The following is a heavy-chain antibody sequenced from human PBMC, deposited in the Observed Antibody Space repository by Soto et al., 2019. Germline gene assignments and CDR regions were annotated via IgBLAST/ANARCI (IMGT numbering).Heavy chain of an antibody. CDR3: AKADYSSHYYYGMDV. CDR1: GFTFIGYA. CDR2: ITGSGSGYNT. D-gene: IGHD6-6*01. V-gene: IGHV3-23*01. Sequence: PGGSLRLSWAASGFTFIGYAISWVRLAPGKGLEWVSTITGSGSGYNTFYTDSVKGRFSISRDNSENTVYLQMNSLRAEDTAMYXCAKADYSSHYYYGMDVWGHGTAVTVSS. J-gene: IGHJ6*02.